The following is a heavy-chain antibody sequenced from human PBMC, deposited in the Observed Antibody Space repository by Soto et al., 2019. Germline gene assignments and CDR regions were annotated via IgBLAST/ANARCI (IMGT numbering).Heavy chain of an antibody. D-gene: IGHD3-10*01. CDR3: AHSRNPYGSGRPEFDY. J-gene: IGHJ4*02. V-gene: IGHV2-5*02. CDR2: IYWDDDK. Sequence: QITLKESGPTLVKPTQTLTLTCTFSGFSLSTSGVGVGWIRQPPGKALEWLALIYWDDDKRYSPSLKSRLTITKDTSKNQVVLTMPNMDPVDTATYYCAHSRNPYGSGRPEFDYWGQGTLVTVSS. CDR1: GFSLSTSGVG.